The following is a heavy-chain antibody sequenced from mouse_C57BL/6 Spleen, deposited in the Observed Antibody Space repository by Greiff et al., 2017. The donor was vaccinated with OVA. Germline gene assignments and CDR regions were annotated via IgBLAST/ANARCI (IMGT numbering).Heavy chain of an antibody. CDR3: ARRGYYYGSSLWYFDV. D-gene: IGHD1-1*01. Sequence: QVQLQQSGAELMKPGASVKLSCKATGYTFTGYWIEWVKQRPGPGLEWIGEILPGSGSTNYNEKFKGKAPFTADTSSNTAYMQLSSLTTEDSAIYDCARRGYYYGSSLWYFDVWGTGTTVTVSS. CDR1: GYTFTGYW. J-gene: IGHJ1*03. CDR2: ILPGSGST. V-gene: IGHV1-9*01.